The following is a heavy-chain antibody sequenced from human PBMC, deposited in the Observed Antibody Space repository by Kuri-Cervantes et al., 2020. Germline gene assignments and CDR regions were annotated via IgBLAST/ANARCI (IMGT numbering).Heavy chain of an antibody. V-gene: IGHV1-18*01. D-gene: IGHD4-17*01. Sequence: ASVKVSCKASGYTFTSYGISWVRQAPGQGLEWMGWISAYNGNTNYAQKLQGRVTMTTDTSTSTAYMELRSLRSEDTAVYYCSTDTVTTTGNAFDIWGQGTMVTVSS. CDR2: ISAYNGNT. CDR1: GYTFTSYG. CDR3: STDTVTTTGNAFDI. J-gene: IGHJ3*02.